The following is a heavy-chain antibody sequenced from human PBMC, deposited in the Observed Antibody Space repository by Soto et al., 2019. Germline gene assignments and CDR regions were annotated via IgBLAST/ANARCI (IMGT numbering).Heavy chain of an antibody. CDR3: AKDLETA. V-gene: IGHV3-30*18. D-gene: IGHD2-21*02. CDR1: GFTFSSYG. Sequence: QVQLVESGGGVVQPGRSLRLSCAASGFTFSSYGMHWVRQAPGKGREWVAVISYDGSNKYYADSVKGRFTISRDHSKNTLYLQMNSLRAEDTAVYYCAKDLETAWGQGTLVTVSS. J-gene: IGHJ5*02. CDR2: ISYDGSNK.